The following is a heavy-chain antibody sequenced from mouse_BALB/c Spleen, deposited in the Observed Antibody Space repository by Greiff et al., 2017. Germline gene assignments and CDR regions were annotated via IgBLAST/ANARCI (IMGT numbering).Heavy chain of an antibody. D-gene: IGHD2-1*01. J-gene: IGHJ4*01. Sequence: EVKLQESGAELVRPGALVKLSCKASGFNIKDYYMHWVKQRPEQGLEWIGWIDPENGNTIYDPKFQGKASITADTSSNTAYLQLSSLTSEDTAVYYCARPYGNYAMDYWGQGTSVTVSS. V-gene: IGHV14-1*02. CDR1: GFNIKDYY. CDR2: IDPENGNT. CDR3: ARPYGNYAMDY.